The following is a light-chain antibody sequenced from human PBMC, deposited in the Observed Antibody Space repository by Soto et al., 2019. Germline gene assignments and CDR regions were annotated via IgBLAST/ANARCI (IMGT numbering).Light chain of an antibody. CDR3: QQYGSIPWP. CDR2: DAS. V-gene: IGKV3D-20*01. J-gene: IGKJ1*01. Sequence: EIVLKESPATLSLSPGETDTLNRGASQSVSRYLAWYQQKPGQAPRLLIYDASSRATGIPDRFSGSGSGTDFTLTISRLEPEDFAVYYCQQYGSIPWPFGQGTKVDIK. CDR1: QSVSRY.